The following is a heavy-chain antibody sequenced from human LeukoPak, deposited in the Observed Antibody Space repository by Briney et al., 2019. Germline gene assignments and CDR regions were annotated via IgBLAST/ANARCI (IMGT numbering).Heavy chain of an antibody. CDR1: GGSISSYY. Sequence: SSETLSLTCTVSGGSISSYYWSWIRQPAGKGLEWIGRIYTSGSTNYNPSLKSRVTMSVDTSKNQFSLKLSSVTAADTAVYYCASTNCSSAGCYGANWFDPWGQGTLVTVSS. J-gene: IGHJ5*02. CDR3: ASTNCSSAGCYGANWFDP. D-gene: IGHD2-2*01. V-gene: IGHV4-4*07. CDR2: IYTSGST.